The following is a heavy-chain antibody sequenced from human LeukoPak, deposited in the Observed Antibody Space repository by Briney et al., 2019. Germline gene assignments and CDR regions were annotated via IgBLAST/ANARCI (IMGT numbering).Heavy chain of an antibody. V-gene: IGHV3-7*01. CDR3: ARRGGSSSRRSPIDY. CDR1: GFTFSDYW. CDR2: IKQDGSQR. D-gene: IGHD6-6*01. Sequence: GSLRLSCAASGFTFSDYWMTWVRQAPGKGPEWVANIKQDGSQRYYVDSVRGRFTISRDNAKNSLFLQMNGLRAEDTAVYYCARRGGSSSRRSPIDYWGQGTLVTVSS. J-gene: IGHJ4*02.